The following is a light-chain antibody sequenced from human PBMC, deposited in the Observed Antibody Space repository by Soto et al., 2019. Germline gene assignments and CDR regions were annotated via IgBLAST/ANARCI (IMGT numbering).Light chain of an antibody. J-gene: IGLJ1*01. CDR2: EVS. CDR3: GSFTGGITPYV. V-gene: IGLV2-14*02. Sequence: QSVLTQPASVSGSPGQSITISCTGTSSDVGSYNLVSWYQQHPGKAPKLMIYEVSSRPSGVSNRFSGSKSGNTASLTISGLQADDEADYHCGSFTGGITPYVFGTGTKLTVL. CDR1: SSDVGSYNL.